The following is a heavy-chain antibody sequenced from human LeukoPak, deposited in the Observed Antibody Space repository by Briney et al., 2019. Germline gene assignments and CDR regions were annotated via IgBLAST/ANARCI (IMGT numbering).Heavy chain of an antibody. CDR3: ARLYDSSAYGAFDI. D-gene: IGHD3-22*01. CDR2: IYSGGST. V-gene: IGHV3-66*02. Sequence: LGGSLRLSCAASGFTVSSNYMGWVRQAPGKGLEWASVIYSGGSTYYPDSVKGRFTISRDNSQNTLYLQMDSLRAEDTAVYYCARLYDSSAYGAFDIWGQGTMVTVSS. J-gene: IGHJ3*02. CDR1: GFTVSSNY.